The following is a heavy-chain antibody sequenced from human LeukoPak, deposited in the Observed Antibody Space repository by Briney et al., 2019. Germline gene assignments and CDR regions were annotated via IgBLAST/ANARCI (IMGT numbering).Heavy chain of an antibody. CDR2: IRSKAYGGTT. CDR3: TRYHYDTSGYYYLND. Sequence: GGSLRLSCTPSGFTFGDYALSWVRQAPGKGLEWVGFIRSKAYGGTTEHAASVKGRFTISRDDSKSIAYLQMNSLKTEDTAVCYCTRYHYDTSGYYYLNDWGQGTLVTVSS. D-gene: IGHD3-22*01. CDR1: GFTFGDYA. J-gene: IGHJ4*02. V-gene: IGHV3-49*04.